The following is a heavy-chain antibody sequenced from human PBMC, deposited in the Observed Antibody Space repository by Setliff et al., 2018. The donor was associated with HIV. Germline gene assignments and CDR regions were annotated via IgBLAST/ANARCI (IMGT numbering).Heavy chain of an antibody. V-gene: IGHV4-39*01. J-gene: IGHJ4*02. Sequence: PSETLSLTCSVSGGSIDNNKYYWTWIRQPPGKGLEWTGSIYHTGRTYYNRSLESRLTISIDTSKNQFSLKLTSVTAADTAVYFCARHFPSISLFFGDPGPFDRWGQGALVTVSS. CDR2: IYHTGRT. CDR3: ARHFPSISLFFGDPGPFDR. D-gene: IGHD3-10*01. CDR1: GGSIDNNKYY.